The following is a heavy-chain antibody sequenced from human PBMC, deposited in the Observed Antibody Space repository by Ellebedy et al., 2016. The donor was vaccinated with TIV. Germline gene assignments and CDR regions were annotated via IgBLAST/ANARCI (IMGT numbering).Heavy chain of an antibody. CDR3: ARVGEMATITVYFDY. V-gene: IGHV1-46*01. Sequence: ASVKVSCKASGGTFSSYAISWVRQAPGQGLEWMGIINPSGGSTSYAQKFQGRVTMTRDTSTSTVYMELSSLRSEDTAVYYCARVGEMATITVYFDYWGQGTLVTVSS. CDR2: INPSGGST. J-gene: IGHJ4*02. D-gene: IGHD5-24*01. CDR1: GGTFSSYA.